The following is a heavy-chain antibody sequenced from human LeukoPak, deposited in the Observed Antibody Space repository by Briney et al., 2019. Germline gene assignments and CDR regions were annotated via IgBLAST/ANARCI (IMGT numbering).Heavy chain of an antibody. J-gene: IGHJ4*02. Sequence: PSQTLSLTCTVSGGSISSGGYYWSWIRQHPGKGLEWIGYIYYSGSTYYNPSLKSRVTISVDTSKNHFSLRLSSVTAADTAVYYCARDISMITPDSDYWGQGTLVTVSS. CDR2: IYYSGST. CDR1: GGSISSGGYY. V-gene: IGHV4-31*03. CDR3: ARDISMITPDSDY. D-gene: IGHD3-16*01.